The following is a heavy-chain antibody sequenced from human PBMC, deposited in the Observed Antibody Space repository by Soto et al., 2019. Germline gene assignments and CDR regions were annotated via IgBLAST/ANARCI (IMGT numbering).Heavy chain of an antibody. CDR2: TIQMFGTA. D-gene: IGHD2-15*01. Sequence: QVQPEQSGAEVKKPGASVKVSCQPSGGTLNGFGFTWVRQAPGHGLECMGGTIQMFGTARYAQKFQGSLTISAEASTGTVSLGLNHLRSDATAVYYCAGVSLVVPALPSAGFDPWGQGPPVIVSS. CDR3: AGVSLVVPALPSAGFDP. CDR1: GGTLNGFG. V-gene: IGHV1-69*12. J-gene: IGHJ5*02.